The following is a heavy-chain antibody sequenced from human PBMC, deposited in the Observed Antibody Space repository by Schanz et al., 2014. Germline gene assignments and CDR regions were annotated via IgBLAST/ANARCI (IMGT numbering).Heavy chain of an antibody. D-gene: IGHD2-21*01. Sequence: QVQLVQSGAEVKKPGASVKVSCKASGYTFTSYGISWVRQAPGQGLEWMGWINSANGNTKYSHRFQGRVSITADTSTNTAYMELSSLTSEDTAVHYCARGRGCYDYWGQGTLVTVSS. V-gene: IGHV1-18*01. CDR2: INSANGNT. CDR3: ARGRGCYDY. J-gene: IGHJ4*02. CDR1: GYTFTSYG.